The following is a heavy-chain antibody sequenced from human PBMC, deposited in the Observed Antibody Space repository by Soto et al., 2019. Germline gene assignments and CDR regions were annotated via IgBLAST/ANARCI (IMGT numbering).Heavy chain of an antibody. J-gene: IGHJ5*02. CDR1: GDSISTHY. D-gene: IGHD3-22*01. Sequence: PSETLSLTCSVSGDSISTHYWTWIRQPPGMGLEWIGYVYYTGTTGYNPSLKSRVTISIDGSKNQISLKLSSVTAADTAFYYCARLGGYYHSLDTWGQGTRVTVS. CDR2: VYYTGTT. CDR3: ARLGGYYHSLDT. V-gene: IGHV4-59*08.